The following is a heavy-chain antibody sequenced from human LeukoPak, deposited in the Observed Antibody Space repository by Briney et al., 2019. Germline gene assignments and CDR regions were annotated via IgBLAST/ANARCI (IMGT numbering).Heavy chain of an antibody. Sequence: SVKVSCKASGGTFSSYAISWVRQAPGQGPEWMGRIIPILGIANYAQKFQGRVTITADKSTSTAYMELSSLRSEDTAVYYCARSAQLGVPFDYWGQGTLVTVSS. J-gene: IGHJ4*02. CDR2: IIPILGIA. CDR3: ARSAQLGVPFDY. CDR1: GGTFSSYA. D-gene: IGHD2-2*01. V-gene: IGHV1-69*04.